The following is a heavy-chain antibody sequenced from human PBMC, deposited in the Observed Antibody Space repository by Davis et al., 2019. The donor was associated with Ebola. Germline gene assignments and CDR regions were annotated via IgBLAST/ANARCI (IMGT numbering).Heavy chain of an antibody. J-gene: IGHJ6*02. CDR3: ARLRLSFTYSYYNGMDV. CDR1: GYRFYNDW. Sequence: GESLKISCKGSGYRFYNDWIGWVRQMPGKGLEWMGIIYPDDSDTRYSPSFQGQVTISADKSINTAYLQWSTLKASDTAMYYCARLRLSFTYSYYNGMDVWGQGTTVTVSS. D-gene: IGHD6-25*01. CDR2: IYPDDSDT. V-gene: IGHV5-51*01.